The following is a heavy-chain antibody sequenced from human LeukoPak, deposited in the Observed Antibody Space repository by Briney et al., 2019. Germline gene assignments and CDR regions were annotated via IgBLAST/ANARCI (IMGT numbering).Heavy chain of an antibody. D-gene: IGHD3-10*01. CDR3: ARDSSGSGSYPTLDY. Sequence: GGSLRLSCAASGFTFSSYGMHWVRQAPGKGLEWVAVISYDGSNKYYADSVKGRFTISRDNSKNTLCLQMNSLRAEDTAVYYCARDSSGSGSYPTLDYWGQGTLVTVSS. CDR2: ISYDGSNK. J-gene: IGHJ4*02. CDR1: GFTFSSYG. V-gene: IGHV3-30*19.